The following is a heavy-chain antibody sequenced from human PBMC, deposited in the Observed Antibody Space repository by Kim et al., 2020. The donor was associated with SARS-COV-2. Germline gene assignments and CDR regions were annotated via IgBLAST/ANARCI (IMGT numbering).Heavy chain of an antibody. CDR1: GGSISSSNW. CDR2: IYHSGST. J-gene: IGHJ4*02. CDR3: ARIYGSYNILFDY. Sequence: SETLSLTCAVSGGSISSSNWWSWVRQPPGKGLEWIGEIYHSGSTNYNPSLKSRVTISVDKSKNQFSLKLSSVTAADTAVYYCARIYGSYNILFDYWGQGTLVTVSS. D-gene: IGHD1-26*01. V-gene: IGHV4-4*02.